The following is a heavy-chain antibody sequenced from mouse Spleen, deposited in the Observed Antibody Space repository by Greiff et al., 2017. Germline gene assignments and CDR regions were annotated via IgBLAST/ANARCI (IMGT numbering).Heavy chain of an antibody. CDR2: IYPGDGDT. CDR3: ASYYDGSYDYFDY. V-gene: IGHV1-82*01. CDR1: GYAFSSSW. D-gene: IGHD1-1*01. J-gene: IGHJ2*01. Sequence: VKLQESGPELVKPGASVKISCKASGYAFSSSWMNWVKQRPGKGLEWIGRIYPGDGDTNYNGKFKGKATLTADKSSSTAYMQLSSLTSEDSAVYFCASYYDGSYDYFDYWGQGTTLTVSS.